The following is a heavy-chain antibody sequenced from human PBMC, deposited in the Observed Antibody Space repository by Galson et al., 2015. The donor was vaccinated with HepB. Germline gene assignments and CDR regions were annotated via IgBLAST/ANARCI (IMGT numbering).Heavy chain of an antibody. V-gene: IGHV3-7*01. CDR3: ARGGGMDV. CDR1: GFTFSSHW. Sequence: SLRLSCAASGFTFSSHWMNWVRQTPEKGLEWVANIDQGGGEEYYVDSVKGRLVISRDNAKNSLYLQMDSLRADDTAVYYCARGGGMDVWGQGTTVIVSS. CDR2: IDQGGGEE. J-gene: IGHJ6*02.